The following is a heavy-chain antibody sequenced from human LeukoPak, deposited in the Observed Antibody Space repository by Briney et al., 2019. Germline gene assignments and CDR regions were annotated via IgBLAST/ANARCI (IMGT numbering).Heavy chain of an antibody. J-gene: IGHJ4*02. CDR3: ARGLCLGSTNCYCFDL. V-gene: IGHV1-8*03. CDR2: GNPNSRNI. D-gene: IGHD2-2*01. CDR1: GYTFTSYN. Sequence: GTSVKVSCKASGYTFTSYNLNWVRQATGQGLEWMGWGNPNSRNIGYAQRFQGRVPFTRSASRSTVYMELSSLRSEEAAVYYCARGLCLGSTNCYCFDLWGQGTPVTASS.